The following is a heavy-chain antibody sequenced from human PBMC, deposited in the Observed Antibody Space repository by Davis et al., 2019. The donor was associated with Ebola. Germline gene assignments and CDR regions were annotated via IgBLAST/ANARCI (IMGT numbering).Heavy chain of an antibody. CDR3: ARDPGYGSYEGGY. V-gene: IGHV3-48*02. D-gene: IGHD2-15*01. CDR1: GFTFSSYW. J-gene: IGHJ4*02. CDR2: ISSSGTTT. Sequence: PGGSLRLSCAASGFTFSSYWMNWVRQAPGKGLEWVSYISSSGTTTYYADSVKGRFTISRDSAKNSLYLQMNGLRDEDTAVYYCARDPGYGSYEGGYWGQGALVTVSS.